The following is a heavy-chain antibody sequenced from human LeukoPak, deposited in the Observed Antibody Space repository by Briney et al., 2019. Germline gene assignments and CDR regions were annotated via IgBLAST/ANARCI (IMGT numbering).Heavy chain of an antibody. CDR2: IWYDGSNK. D-gene: IGHD3-10*01. J-gene: IGHJ6*04. Sequence: PGRSLRPSCAASGFTFSSYGMHWVRQAPGKGLEWVAVIWYDGSNKYYADSVKGRFTISRDNSKNTLYLQMNSLRAEDTAVYYCARDSHYYGSGDVWGKGTTVTVSS. CDR1: GFTFSSYG. V-gene: IGHV3-33*01. CDR3: ARDSHYYGSGDV.